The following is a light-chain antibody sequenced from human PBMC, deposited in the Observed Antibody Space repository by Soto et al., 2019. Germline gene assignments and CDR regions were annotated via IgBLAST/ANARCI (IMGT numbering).Light chain of an antibody. Sequence: EIVLTQSPGTLSLSPGERATLSCRASQSVSSSYLAWYQQKAGQAPRLLIYGASSRATGIPDRFSGSGSGTDFTLTISRLEPEDFAVYYCQQYGSSPITFGRGTKVDVK. J-gene: IGKJ3*01. CDR3: QQYGSSPIT. CDR2: GAS. V-gene: IGKV3-20*01. CDR1: QSVSSSY.